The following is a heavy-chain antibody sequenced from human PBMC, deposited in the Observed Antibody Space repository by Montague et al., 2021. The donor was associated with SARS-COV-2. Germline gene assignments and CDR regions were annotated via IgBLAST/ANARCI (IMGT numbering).Heavy chain of an antibody. J-gene: IGHJ4*02. V-gene: IGHV2-5*02. CDR3: AHRRSGFYYFDY. D-gene: IGHD3-10*01. CDR1: VFSLSTTGVA. Sequence: PGLVKPTETLTLTCTFSVFSLSTTGVAVAWIRQPPGKALEWLALXYRDDDKRYSPSLKSRLTITKDTSKNQVVLTMTNMDPVDTATYSCAHRRSGFYYFDYWGQGTLVTVSS. CDR2: XYRDDDK.